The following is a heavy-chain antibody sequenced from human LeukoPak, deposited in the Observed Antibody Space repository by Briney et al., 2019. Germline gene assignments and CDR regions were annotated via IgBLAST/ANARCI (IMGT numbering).Heavy chain of an antibody. V-gene: IGHV1-18*01. J-gene: IGHJ4*02. CDR2: ISAYNGNT. CDR1: GYTFTSYG. D-gene: IGHD6-13*01. Sequence: ASVKVSCKASGYTFTSYGISWVRQAPGQGLEWMGWISAYNGNTNYAQKLQGRVTMTTDTSTSTAYMELRSLRSDDTAVYYCARNERYSSSWYGDYWXXGTLVTVSS. CDR3: ARNERYSSSWYGDY.